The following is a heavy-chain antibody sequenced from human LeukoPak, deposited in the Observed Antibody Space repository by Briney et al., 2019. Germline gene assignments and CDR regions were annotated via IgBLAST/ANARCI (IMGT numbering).Heavy chain of an antibody. V-gene: IGHV4-31*03. J-gene: IGHJ3*02. D-gene: IGHD5-12*01. CDR3: ARDPRLRGDAFDI. CDR2: IYYSGST. CDR1: GGSISSGDYY. Sequence: SETLSLTCTVSGGSISSGDYYWSWIRQLPGKGLEWIGYIYYSGSTYYNPSLKSRVTISVDTSKNQFSLKLSSVTAADTAVYYCARDPRLRGDAFDIWGQGTMVTVSS.